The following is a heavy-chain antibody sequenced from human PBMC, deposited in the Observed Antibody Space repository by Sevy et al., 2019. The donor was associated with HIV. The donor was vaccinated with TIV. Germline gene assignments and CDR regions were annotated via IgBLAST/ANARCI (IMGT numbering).Heavy chain of an antibody. CDR2: IKQDGSEN. CDR3: ARRGFWGRANSFDP. J-gene: IGHJ5*02. Sequence: GGSLRLSCAASGFTFSTYWMSWVRQAPGKGLEWVANIKQDGSENYYVDSVKGRFTISRDNAKNSLYLQMNSLRAEDTAVYYCARRGFWGRANSFDPWGQGTLVTVSS. V-gene: IGHV3-7*01. CDR1: GFTFSTYW. D-gene: IGHD3-10*01.